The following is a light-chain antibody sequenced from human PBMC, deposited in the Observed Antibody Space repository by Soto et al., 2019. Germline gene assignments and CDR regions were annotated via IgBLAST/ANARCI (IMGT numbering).Light chain of an antibody. J-gene: IGLJ2*01. Sequence: QSVLTQPASVSGSPGQSITISCTGTSSDIGAYNYVSWYQHYPGKAPKLIIYEVSYRPSGVSDRFSASKSGNRASLTISGLQDEDEADYLCTSYTSASTRVFGGGTQLTVL. CDR1: SSDIGAYNY. CDR3: TSYTSASTRV. CDR2: EVS. V-gene: IGLV2-14*01.